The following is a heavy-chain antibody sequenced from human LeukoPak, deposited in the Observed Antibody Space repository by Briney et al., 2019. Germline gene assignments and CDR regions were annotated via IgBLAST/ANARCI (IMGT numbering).Heavy chain of an antibody. J-gene: IGHJ4*02. V-gene: IGHV1-2*02. CDR3: TRGVRIVALGTIDY. Sequence: GASVKVSCKASGYTFTGYYMHWVRQAPGQGLEWMGWINPNSGGTDYAQKFQGRVTLTRDTSISTAYMELSTLRSDDTAVYYCTRGVRIVALGTIDYWGQGTLVTVSS. D-gene: IGHD6-13*01. CDR2: INPNSGGT. CDR1: GYTFTGYY.